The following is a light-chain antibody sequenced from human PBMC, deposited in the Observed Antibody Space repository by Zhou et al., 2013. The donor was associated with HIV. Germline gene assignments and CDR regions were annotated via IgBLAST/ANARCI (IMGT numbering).Light chain of an antibody. Sequence: DIQMTQSPSSLSASIGDRVTITCRASQTISRYLNWYQQKPGKAPKLLIYDASNLETGVPSRFSGSGSGTDFTFTISSLQPEDIATYYCQQYDNLPRPPITFGQGTRLEIK. J-gene: IGKJ5*01. CDR2: DAS. CDR1: QTISRY. CDR3: QQYDNLPRPPIT. V-gene: IGKV1-33*01.